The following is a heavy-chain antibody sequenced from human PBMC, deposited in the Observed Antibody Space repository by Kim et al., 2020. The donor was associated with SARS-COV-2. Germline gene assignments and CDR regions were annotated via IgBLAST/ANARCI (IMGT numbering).Heavy chain of an antibody. J-gene: IGHJ4*02. Sequence: SVKVSCKASGDTFSSYTISWVRQAPGQGLEWMGGIIPIFGTANYAQKFQGRVTITADESTSTTYMELSSLRSEDTAVYYCARDRARGWLQTSLDYWGQGTLVTVSS. V-gene: IGHV1-69*13. CDR3: ARDRARGWLQTSLDY. D-gene: IGHD5-12*01. CDR1: GDTFSSYT. CDR2: IIPIFGTA.